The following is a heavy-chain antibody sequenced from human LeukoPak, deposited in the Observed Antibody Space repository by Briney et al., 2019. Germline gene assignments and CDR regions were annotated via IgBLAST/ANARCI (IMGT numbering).Heavy chain of an antibody. V-gene: IGHV4-34*01. CDR2: INHSGST. D-gene: IGHD4-11*01. Sequence: SETLSLTCAVYGGSFSGYYWSWIRQPPGKGLEWIGEINHSGSTNYNPSLKSRVTMSVDTSNNQFSLRLSSVTATDTAVYYCALYSPRPTWGQGTLVTVSS. J-gene: IGHJ5*02. CDR1: GGSFSGYY. CDR3: ALYSPRPT.